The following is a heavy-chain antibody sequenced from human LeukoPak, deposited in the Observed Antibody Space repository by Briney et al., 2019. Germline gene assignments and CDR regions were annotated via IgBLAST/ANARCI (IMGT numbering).Heavy chain of an antibody. CDR3: ARGIADPYSFDY. D-gene: IGHD6-13*01. CDR2: IYSTGST. J-gene: IGHJ4*02. CDR1: GGSINFYY. Sequence: KPSETLSLTCTVSGGSINFYYWSWIRQPAGKGLEWIGRIYSTGSTNYSPSLKSRVTMSVDKSKNQFSLNLSSVTAADTAVYYCARGIADPYSFDYWGQGTLVTVSS. V-gene: IGHV4-4*07.